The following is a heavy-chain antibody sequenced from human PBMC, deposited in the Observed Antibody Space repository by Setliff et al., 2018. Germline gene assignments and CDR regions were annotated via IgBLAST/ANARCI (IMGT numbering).Heavy chain of an antibody. D-gene: IGHD6-19*01. J-gene: IGHJ4*02. V-gene: IGHV3-23*01. CDR3: AAPDTPRPLAYGNGWYYFDY. CDR2: IGESGGDT. CDR1: GFTFSSYT. Sequence: PGGSLRLSCAASGFTFSSYTIHWVRQAPGKGLEWVSVIGESGGDTYYADSVKDRFTSSRDNPKNTLYLQMNNLRVEDTAVYYCAAPDTPRPLAYGNGWYYFDYWGQGTLVTVSS.